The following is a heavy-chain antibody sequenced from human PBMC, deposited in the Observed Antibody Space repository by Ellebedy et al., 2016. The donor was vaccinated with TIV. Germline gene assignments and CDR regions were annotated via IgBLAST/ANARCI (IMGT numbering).Heavy chain of an antibody. CDR1: GGIFSRYV. CDR2: FIPIFGTT. V-gene: IGHV1-69*13. J-gene: IGHJ4*02. CDR3: ATPSAGGFLVSFDF. D-gene: IGHD6-6*01. Sequence: ASVKVSCKASGGIFSRYVINWVRQAPGQGLEWMGGFIPIFGTTNYAQKFQGRVTITADESTSTAYMELSSLRSEDTAVYYCATPSAGGFLVSFDFWGQGTLVTVSS.